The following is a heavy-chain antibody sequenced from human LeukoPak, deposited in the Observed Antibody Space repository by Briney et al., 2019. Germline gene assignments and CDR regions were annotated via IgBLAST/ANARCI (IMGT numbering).Heavy chain of an antibody. CDR1: GFTVSSNY. V-gene: IGHV3-53*01. D-gene: IGHD3-16*02. J-gene: IGHJ6*02. Sequence: GGSLRLSCAASGFTVSSNYMSWVRQAPGKGLEWVSVIYSGGSTYYADSMKGRFTISRDNSKNTLYLQTNSLRAEDTAVYYCARTYVWGSYRYGMDVWGQGTMVTVSS. CDR3: ARTYVWGSYRYGMDV. CDR2: IYSGGST.